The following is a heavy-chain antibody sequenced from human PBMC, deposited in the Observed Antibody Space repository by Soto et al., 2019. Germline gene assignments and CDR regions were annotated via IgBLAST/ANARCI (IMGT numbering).Heavy chain of an antibody. D-gene: IGHD4-17*01. CDR1: GYTFTSYY. CDR3: ARVGTTVTTYWYFDL. J-gene: IGHJ2*01. V-gene: IGHV1-3*01. CDR2: INAGNGNT. Sequence: ASVKVSCKASGYTFTSYYMHWVRRAPGQGLEWMGWINAGNGNTKYSRKFQGRVTITRDTSATTAYMELSSLRSEDTAVYYCARVGTTVTTYWYFDLCGRGTLVTVS.